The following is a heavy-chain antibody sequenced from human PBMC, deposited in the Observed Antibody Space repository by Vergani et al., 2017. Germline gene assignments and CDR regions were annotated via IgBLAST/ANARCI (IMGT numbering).Heavy chain of an antibody. J-gene: IGHJ6*02. V-gene: IGHV1-2*02. CDR3: ARVYRSVDV. CDR2: LNPNGGGP. D-gene: IGHD6-19*01. Sequence: QVWSVQFGAEVKKPGASVEVSFRASGFTSFHYYLHWMRQAPGKGFEWLGWLNPNGGGPSFAQKFQGSVAMTSDTSTGTAYMELSRRTSDDTAIYYCARVYRSVDVWGQGTTVTVSS. CDR1: GFTSFHYY.